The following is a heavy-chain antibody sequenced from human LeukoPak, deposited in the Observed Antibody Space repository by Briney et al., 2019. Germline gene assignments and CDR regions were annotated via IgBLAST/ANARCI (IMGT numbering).Heavy chain of an antibody. J-gene: IGHJ4*02. Sequence: PGGSLRLSCAASGFTFRSYAMSWVRQAPGKGLEWVSDISESGGSTHYADSVKGRFTISRDNSKNTLYLQMNTLRAEDTAAYFCAKIRGYTYGFGDYWGQGILVTVSS. D-gene: IGHD5-18*01. CDR2: ISESGGST. CDR3: AKIRGYTYGFGDY. V-gene: IGHV3-23*01. CDR1: GFTFRSYA.